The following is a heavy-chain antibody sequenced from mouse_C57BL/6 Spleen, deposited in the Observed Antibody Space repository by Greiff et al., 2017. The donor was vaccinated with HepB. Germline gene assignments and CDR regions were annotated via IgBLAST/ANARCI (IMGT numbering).Heavy chain of an antibody. CDR2: ISSGSSTI. CDR3: ATDYPYYFDY. CDR1: GFTFSDYG. V-gene: IGHV5-17*01. Sequence: EVQRVESGGGLVKPGGSLKLSCAASGFTFSDYGMHWVRQAPEKGLEWVAYISSGSSTIYYADTVKGRFTISRDNAKNTLFLQMTSLRSEDTAMYYCATDYPYYFDYWGQGTTLTVSS. J-gene: IGHJ2*01. D-gene: IGHD2-4*01.